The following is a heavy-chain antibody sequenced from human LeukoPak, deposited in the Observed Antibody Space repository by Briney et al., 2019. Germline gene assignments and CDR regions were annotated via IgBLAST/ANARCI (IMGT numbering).Heavy chain of an antibody. CDR3: TKPLIYCTNGVCPSEF. D-gene: IGHD2-8*01. CDR1: GYTFNTHW. CDR2: IYPTDSDT. J-gene: IGHJ4*02. Sequence: PGESLKISCEGSGYTFNTHWIGWVRQMPGKGLEWMGIIYPTDSDTKYSPAFQGQVTISADRSFTTAYLQWSSLRASDTAMYYCTKPLIYCTNGVCPSEFWGQGTLVTVSA. V-gene: IGHV5-51*01.